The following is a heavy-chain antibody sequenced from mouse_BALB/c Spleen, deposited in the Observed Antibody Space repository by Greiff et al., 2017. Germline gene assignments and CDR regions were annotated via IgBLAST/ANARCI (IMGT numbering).Heavy chain of an antibody. V-gene: IGHV2-4-1*01. CDR2: IWSGGST. D-gene: IGHD2-10*02. Sequence: VQRVESGPGLVQPSQSLSITCTVSGFSLTSYGVHWVRQSPGKGLEWLGVIWSGGSTDYNAAFISRLSISKDNSKSQVFFKMNSLQADDTAIYYCARNGYGNYVPLDYWGQGTTLTVSS. J-gene: IGHJ2*01. CDR1: GFSLTSYG. CDR3: ARNGYGNYVPLDY.